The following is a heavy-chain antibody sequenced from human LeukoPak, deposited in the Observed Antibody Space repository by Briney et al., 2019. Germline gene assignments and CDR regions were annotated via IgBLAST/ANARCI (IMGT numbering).Heavy chain of an antibody. CDR2: VNPTSGRT. J-gene: IGHJ4*02. V-gene: IGHV1-46*01. D-gene: IGHD6-19*01. CDR3: ARDDRMLLIAVAGTIDY. Sequence: ASVKVSCKASGYTFTASYLHWVRQAPGQGLEWMGMVNPTSGRTNYAQKFRGRVTMTRDTSTSTVYMELSSLRAEDTAVYYCARDDRMLLIAVAGTIDYWGQGTLVTVSS. CDR1: GYTFTASY.